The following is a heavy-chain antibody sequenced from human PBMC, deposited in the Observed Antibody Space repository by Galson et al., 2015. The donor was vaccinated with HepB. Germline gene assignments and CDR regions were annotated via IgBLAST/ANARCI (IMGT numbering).Heavy chain of an antibody. CDR3: AKASGWYYPDY. CDR1: GFTFDDYA. J-gene: IGHJ4*02. V-gene: IGHV3-9*01. D-gene: IGHD6-19*01. Sequence: SLRLSCAASGFTFDDYAMHWVRQAPGKGLEWVSGISWNSGSIGYADSVKGRFTISRDNAKNSLYLQMNSLRAEDTALYYCAKASGWYYPDYWGQGTLVTVSS. CDR2: ISWNSGSI.